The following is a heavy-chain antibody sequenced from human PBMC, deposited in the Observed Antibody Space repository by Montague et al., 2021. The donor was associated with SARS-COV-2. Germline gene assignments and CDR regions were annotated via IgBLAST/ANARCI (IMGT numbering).Heavy chain of an antibody. V-gene: IGHV2-70*11. CDR3: ARYTDGYNYPSQGNFDY. Sequence: PALVKPTQTLTLTCTFSGFSLSTSGMCVSWIRQPPGKALEWLARIDWDDDKYYSTSLKTRLTISKDTSKNQVVLTMTNMDPVDTATYYCARYTDGYNYPSQGNFDYWGQGTLVTVSS. CDR2: IDWDDDK. CDR1: GFSLSTSGMC. J-gene: IGHJ4*02. D-gene: IGHD5-24*01.